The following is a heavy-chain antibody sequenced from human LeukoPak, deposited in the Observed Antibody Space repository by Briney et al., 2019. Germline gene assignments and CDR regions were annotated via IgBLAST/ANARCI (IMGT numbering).Heavy chain of an antibody. CDR3: AGGIFLGLERQFDP. J-gene: IGHJ5*02. D-gene: IGHD1-1*01. CDR1: GGSISSYY. Sequence: SETLSLTCTVSGGSISSYYWSWIRQPPGKGLEWIGYIYYSGSTNYNPSLKSRVTISVDTSKNQFSLKLSSVTAADTAVYYCAGGIFLGLERQFDPWGQGTLVTVSS. CDR2: IYYSGST. V-gene: IGHV4-59*01.